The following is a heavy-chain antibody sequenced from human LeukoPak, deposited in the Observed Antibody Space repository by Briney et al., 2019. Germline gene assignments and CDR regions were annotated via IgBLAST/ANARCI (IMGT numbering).Heavy chain of an antibody. CDR2: INHSGST. J-gene: IGHJ4*02. CDR3: ASSMRYLRPFDY. D-gene: IGHD1-14*01. Sequence: SETLSLTCAVYGGSFSGYYWSWIRQPPGKGLEWIGEINHSGSTNYNPYLKSRVTISVDTSKNQFSLKLSSVTAADTAVYYCASSMRYLRPFDYWGQGALVTVSS. V-gene: IGHV4-34*01. CDR1: GGSFSGYY.